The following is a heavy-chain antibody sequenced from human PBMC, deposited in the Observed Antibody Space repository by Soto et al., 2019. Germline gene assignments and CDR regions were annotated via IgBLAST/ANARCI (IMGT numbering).Heavy chain of an antibody. Sequence: SETLSLTCTVSGGSISSSSYYWGWIRQPPGKGLEWIGSIYYSGSTYYNPSLKSRVTISVDTSKNQFSLKLSSVTAADTAVYYCASLPVGRGAQGPYFDYWGQGTLVTVSS. J-gene: IGHJ4*02. CDR2: IYYSGST. D-gene: IGHD3-16*01. CDR1: GGSISSSSYY. CDR3: ASLPVGRGAQGPYFDY. V-gene: IGHV4-39*01.